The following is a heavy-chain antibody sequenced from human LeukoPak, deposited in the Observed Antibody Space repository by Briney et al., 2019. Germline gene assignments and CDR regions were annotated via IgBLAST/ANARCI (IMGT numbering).Heavy chain of an antibody. Sequence: GGSLRLSCAASGFTFSSYAMSWVRQAPGKGLEWVSAISGSGGSTYYADSVKGRFTISRDNSKNTLYLQMNSLRAEDTAVYYCAKAHPIYDYCSSTSCYFFDYWGQGTLVTVSS. V-gene: IGHV3-23*01. D-gene: IGHD2-2*01. CDR2: ISGSGGST. J-gene: IGHJ4*02. CDR1: GFTFSSYA. CDR3: AKAHPIYDYCSSTSCYFFDY.